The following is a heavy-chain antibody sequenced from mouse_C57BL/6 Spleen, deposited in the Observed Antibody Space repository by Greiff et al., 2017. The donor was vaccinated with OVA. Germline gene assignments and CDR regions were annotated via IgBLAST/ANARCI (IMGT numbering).Heavy chain of an antibody. CDR3: ARGGSLDY. Sequence: QVQLQQPGAELVMPGASVKLSCKASGYTFTSYWMHWVKQRPGQGLEWIGEIDPSDSYTNYNQKFKGKSTLTVDKSSSTAYMQLSSLTSEDTAVYYSARGGSLDYWGQGTTLTVSS. CDR2: IDPSDSYT. V-gene: IGHV1-69*01. D-gene: IGHD1-1*01. J-gene: IGHJ2*01. CDR1: GYTFTSYW.